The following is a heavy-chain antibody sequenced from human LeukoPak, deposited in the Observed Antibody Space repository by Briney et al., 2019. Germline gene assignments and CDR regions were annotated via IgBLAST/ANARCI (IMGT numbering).Heavy chain of an antibody. Sequence: SVKVSCKASGGTFSSYAISWVRQAPGQGGEWMGRIIPIFGTANYAQKLQGRVTITTDESTSTAYMELMSLRSDDTAVYYCARDGVVVPAAIPFDYWGQGTLVTVSS. V-gene: IGHV1-69*05. CDR3: ARDGVVVPAAIPFDY. J-gene: IGHJ4*02. CDR2: IIPIFGTA. D-gene: IGHD2-2*02. CDR1: GGTFSSYA.